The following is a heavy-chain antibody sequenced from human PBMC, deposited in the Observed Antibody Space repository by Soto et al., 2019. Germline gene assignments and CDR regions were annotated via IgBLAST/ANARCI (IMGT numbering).Heavy chain of an antibody. CDR1: GFTFSIYE. J-gene: IGHJ4*02. CDR3: ARESSSSGWLEY. V-gene: IGHV3-48*03. CDR2: ISSSDNTV. Sequence: SLRLSCVASGFTFSIYEMNWVRQAPGKGLEWVSYISSSDNTVHYADSVKGRFTISRDYARNSLYLQMNSLRAEDTAVYYCARESSSSGWLEYWGQGTLVTVSS. D-gene: IGHD6-19*01.